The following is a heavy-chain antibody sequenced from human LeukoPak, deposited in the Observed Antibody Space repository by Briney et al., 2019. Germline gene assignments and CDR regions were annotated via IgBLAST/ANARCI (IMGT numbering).Heavy chain of an antibody. CDR1: GGSFSGYY. CDR3: ARSRIQLWNSPFDY. CDR2: INHSGST. V-gene: IGHV4-34*01. D-gene: IGHD5-18*01. J-gene: IGHJ4*02. Sequence: SETPSLTCAVYGGSFSGYYWSWIRQPPGKGLEWIGEINHSGSTNYNPSLKSRVTISVDTSKNQFSLKLSSVTAADTAVYYCARSRIQLWNSPFDYWGQGTLVTVSS.